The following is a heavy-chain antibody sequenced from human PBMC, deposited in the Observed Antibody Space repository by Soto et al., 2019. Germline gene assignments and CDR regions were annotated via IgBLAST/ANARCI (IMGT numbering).Heavy chain of an antibody. CDR1: GFTFSSYS. D-gene: IGHD3-9*01. V-gene: IGHV3-48*02. CDR3: ARSRADGRYAFDY. Sequence: EVQLVESGGGLVQPGGSLRLSCAASGFTFSSYSMNWVRQAPGKGLEWVSYISSSSSTIYYTDSVKGRFTSSRDNANNSLYLQMSSLRDDDTAVYYCARSRADGRYAFDYWGQGTLVTVSS. J-gene: IGHJ4*02. CDR2: ISSSSSTI.